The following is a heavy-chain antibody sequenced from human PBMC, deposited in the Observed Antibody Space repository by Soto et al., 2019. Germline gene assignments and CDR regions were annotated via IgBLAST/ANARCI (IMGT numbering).Heavy chain of an antibody. CDR2: ISGSGGST. CDR3: AKDRDFDWFPPGYFDY. J-gene: IGHJ4*02. Sequence: GGSLRLSCAASGFTFSSYAMSWVRQAPGKGLEWVSAISGSGGSTYYADSVKGRFTISRDNSKNTLYLQMNSLRAEDTAVYYCAKDRDFDWFPPGYFDYWGQGTLVTVSS. D-gene: IGHD3-9*01. V-gene: IGHV3-23*01. CDR1: GFTFSSYA.